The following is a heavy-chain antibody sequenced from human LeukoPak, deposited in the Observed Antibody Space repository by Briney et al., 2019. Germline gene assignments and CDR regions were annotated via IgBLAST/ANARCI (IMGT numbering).Heavy chain of an antibody. Sequence: SETLSLTCTVSGGSISSGGYYWSWIRQHPGTRLEWIGYIYYSGSTYYNPSLKSRVTISVDTSKNQFSLKLSSVTAADTAVYYCARDKEGDYGSSHFDYWGQGTLVTVSS. CDR3: ARDKEGDYGSSHFDY. CDR1: GGSISSGGYY. V-gene: IGHV4-31*03. CDR2: IYYSGST. J-gene: IGHJ4*02. D-gene: IGHD4-17*01.